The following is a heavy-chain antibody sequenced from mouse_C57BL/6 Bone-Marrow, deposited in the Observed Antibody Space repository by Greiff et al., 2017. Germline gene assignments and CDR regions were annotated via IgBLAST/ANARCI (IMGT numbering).Heavy chain of an antibody. CDR2: IYPGSGST. V-gene: IGHV1-55*01. CDR3: AREYYGNPWFAY. CDR1: GYTFTSYW. J-gene: IGHJ3*01. Sequence: QVQLQQPGAELVKPGASVKMSCKASGYTFTSYWITWVKQRPGQGLEWIGDIYPGSGSTNYNEKFKSKATLTVDTSSSTAYMQLSSLTSEDSAVYYCAREYYGNPWFAYWGQGTLVTVSA. D-gene: IGHD2-1*01.